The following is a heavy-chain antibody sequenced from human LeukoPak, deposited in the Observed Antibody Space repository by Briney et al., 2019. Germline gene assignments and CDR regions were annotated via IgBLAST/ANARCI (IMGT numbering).Heavy chain of an antibody. CDR1: GGSISNYY. J-gene: IGHJ5*02. CDR3: AREAPRGWFDP. Sequence: SETLSLTCTVSGGSISNYYWSWIRQPPGKGLEWIGYIYYSGSTNYNPSLKSRVTISVATSKNQFSLKLSSVTAADTAVYYCAREAPRGWFDPWGQGTLVTVSS. V-gene: IGHV4-59*01. CDR2: IYYSGST.